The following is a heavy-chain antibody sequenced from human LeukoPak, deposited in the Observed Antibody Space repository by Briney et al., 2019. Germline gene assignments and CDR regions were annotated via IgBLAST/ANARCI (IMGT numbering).Heavy chain of an antibody. V-gene: IGHV4-30-4*01. D-gene: IGHD3-9*01. CDR3: ARIDILTGYPFDY. J-gene: IGHJ4*02. CDR2: IYYSGST. Sequence: PSETLSLTCTVSGGSISSGDCYWSWIRQPPGKGLEWIGYIYYSGSTYYNPSLKSRVTISVDTSKNQFSLKLSSVTAADTAVYYCARIDILTGYPFDYWGQGTLVTVSS. CDR1: GGSISSGDCY.